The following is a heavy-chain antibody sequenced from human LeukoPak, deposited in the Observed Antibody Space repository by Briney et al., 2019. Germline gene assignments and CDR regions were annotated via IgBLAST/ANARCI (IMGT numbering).Heavy chain of an antibody. CDR2: IYYSGRT. J-gene: IGHJ4*02. Sequence: SETPSLTCTVSGGTITNYYWSWIRQPPGKGLEWVGYIYYSGRTNHSPSLKSRVTISVDTSKSQFSLKLSSVTTADTAMYYCARDSSGSSFKNLDSWGQETLVTVSS. V-gene: IGHV4-59*01. D-gene: IGHD3-22*01. CDR1: GGTITNYY. CDR3: ARDSSGSSFKNLDS.